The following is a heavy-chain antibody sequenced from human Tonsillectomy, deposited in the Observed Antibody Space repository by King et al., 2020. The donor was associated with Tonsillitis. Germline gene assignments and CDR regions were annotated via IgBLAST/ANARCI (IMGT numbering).Heavy chain of an antibody. V-gene: IGHV4-61*02. Sequence: VQLQESGPGLVKPSQTLSLTCTVSGGSISSGSYYWSWIRQPARKGLEWIGRIYTSRCTNSNPSLKSRVTISVDTSKNQFSLKLSSVTAADTAVYYCARDGAFGVVGAYWGQGTLVTVSS. CDR1: GGSISSGSYY. CDR3: ARDGAFGVVGAY. D-gene: IGHD3-3*01. CDR2: IYTSRCT. J-gene: IGHJ4*02.